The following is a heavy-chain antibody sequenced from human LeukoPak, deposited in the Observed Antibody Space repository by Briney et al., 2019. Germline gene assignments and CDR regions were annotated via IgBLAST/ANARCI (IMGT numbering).Heavy chain of an antibody. CDR2: IRSKAYGGTT. V-gene: IGHV3-49*03. Sequence: PGGSLRLSCTASGFTFGDYAMSWFRQAPGKGLEWVGFIRSKAYGGTTEYAASVKGRFTISRDDSKSIAYLQMNSLKTEDTAVYYCTSFTAAAGSNFDYWGQGTLVTVSS. CDR3: TSFTAAAGSNFDY. D-gene: IGHD6-13*01. CDR1: GFTFGDYA. J-gene: IGHJ4*02.